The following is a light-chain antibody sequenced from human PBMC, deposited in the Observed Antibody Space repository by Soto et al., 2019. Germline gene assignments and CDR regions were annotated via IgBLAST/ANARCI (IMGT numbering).Light chain of an antibody. Sequence: EIVMTQSPVTLSVCPGERATLSCRASQSVVSNLAWYQQKPGQAPWLLIYGASTRASGVPARFSGSGSGTDFTLTISSLQSEDFAVYFCQQYNKWPLTFGGGTKVEIK. CDR3: QQYNKWPLT. CDR2: GAS. CDR1: QSVVSN. V-gene: IGKV3-15*01. J-gene: IGKJ4*01.